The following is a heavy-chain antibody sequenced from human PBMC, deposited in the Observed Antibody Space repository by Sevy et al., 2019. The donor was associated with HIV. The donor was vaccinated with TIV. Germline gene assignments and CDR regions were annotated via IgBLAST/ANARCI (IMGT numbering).Heavy chain of an antibody. CDR2: IYYSGST. Sequence: SENLSLTCTVSGGSISSYYWSWIRQPPGKGLEWIGYIYYSGSTNYNPSLKSRVTISVDTSKNQFSLKLSSVTSAETAVYYCANALRFGEGIDYWGQGTLVTVSS. V-gene: IGHV4-59*01. D-gene: IGHD3-10*01. CDR1: GGSISSYY. J-gene: IGHJ4*02. CDR3: ANALRFGEGIDY.